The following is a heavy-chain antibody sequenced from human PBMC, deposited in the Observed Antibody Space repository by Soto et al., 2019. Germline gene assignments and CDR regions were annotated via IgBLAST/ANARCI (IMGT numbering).Heavy chain of an antibody. J-gene: IGHJ4*02. D-gene: IGHD4-17*01. Sequence: EVQLLESGGGLVQPGGSLRLSCAASGFTFSSYAMSWVRQAPGKGLEWVSAISGSGGSTYYADSVKGRFTISRDNSKNTLYLEMNSLRAEDTAVYYCAKDTSLLGDYHEGWGQGTLVTVSS. CDR2: ISGSGGST. V-gene: IGHV3-23*01. CDR3: AKDTSLLGDYHEG. CDR1: GFTFSSYA.